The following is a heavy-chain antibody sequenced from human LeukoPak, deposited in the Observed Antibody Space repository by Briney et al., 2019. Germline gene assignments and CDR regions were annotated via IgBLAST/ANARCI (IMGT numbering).Heavy chain of an antibody. D-gene: IGHD3-3*01. Sequence: SETLSLTCAVYGGSFSVYYWSWIRQPPGKGLEWIGEINHSGSTNYNPSLKSRVTISVDTSKNQFSLKLSSVTAADTAVYYCASSRSGYYDLNIWFDPWGQGTLVTVSS. J-gene: IGHJ5*02. V-gene: IGHV4-34*01. CDR2: INHSGST. CDR3: ASSRSGYYDLNIWFDP. CDR1: GGSFSVYY.